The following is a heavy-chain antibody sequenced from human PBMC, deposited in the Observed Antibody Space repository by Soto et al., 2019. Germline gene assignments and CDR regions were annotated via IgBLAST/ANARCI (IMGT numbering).Heavy chain of an antibody. CDR2: ISGSGGST. J-gene: IGHJ4*02. Sequence: GGSLRLSCAASGFTFSSYAMSWVRQAPGKGLEWVSAISGSGGSTYYADSVKGRFTIPRDNSKNTLYLQMNSLRAEDTAVYYCAKHVFGRGYCSSTSCYSFFDYWGQGTLVTVSS. D-gene: IGHD2-2*01. V-gene: IGHV3-23*01. CDR3: AKHVFGRGYCSSTSCYSFFDY. CDR1: GFTFSSYA.